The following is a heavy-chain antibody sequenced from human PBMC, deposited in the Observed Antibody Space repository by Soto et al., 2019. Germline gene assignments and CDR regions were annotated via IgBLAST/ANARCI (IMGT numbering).Heavy chain of an antibody. CDR2: INPSGGSA. CDR3: ARDYLSSKLSLSYFDF. J-gene: IGHJ4*02. Sequence: QVQLVQSGAEVTRPGASVKVSCKASGNSFISHYIHWVRQAPGQGLEWMGFINPSGGSATLAQKFQGRVTMTRDTSTTTVYMELSSLRSEDAAVYYCARDYLSSKLSLSYFDFWGQGTLVTVSS. D-gene: IGHD2-2*01. CDR1: GNSFISHY. V-gene: IGHV1-46*01.